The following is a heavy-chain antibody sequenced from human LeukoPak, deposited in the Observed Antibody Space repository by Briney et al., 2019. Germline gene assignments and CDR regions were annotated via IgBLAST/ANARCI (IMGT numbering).Heavy chain of an antibody. D-gene: IGHD4-17*01. Sequence: SQTLSLTCAISGDSVSSNTTAWNWIRQSPSRGLEWLGRTYYRSKWYYEYAISVRSRITINPDTSKNQFSLKLSSVTAADTAVYYCARRRGGDYGMYYYYYMDVWGKGTTVTVSS. CDR1: GDSVSSNTTA. V-gene: IGHV6-1*01. J-gene: IGHJ6*03. CDR3: ARRRGGDYGMYYYYYMDV. CDR2: TYYRSKWYY.